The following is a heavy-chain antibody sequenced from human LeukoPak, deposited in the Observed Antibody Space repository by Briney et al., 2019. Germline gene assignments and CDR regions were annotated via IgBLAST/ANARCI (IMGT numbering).Heavy chain of an antibody. CDR3: AKDPRILLWFGELGTYYFDY. J-gene: IGHJ4*02. Sequence: GGSLRLSCAASGYTFSSYSMNWVRQAPGKGLEWVSSISSSSSYIYYADSVKGRFTISRDNSKNTLYLQMNSLRAEDTAVYYCAKDPRILLWFGELGTYYFDYWGQGTLVTVSS. D-gene: IGHD3-10*01. CDR2: ISSSSSYI. V-gene: IGHV3-21*04. CDR1: GYTFSSYS.